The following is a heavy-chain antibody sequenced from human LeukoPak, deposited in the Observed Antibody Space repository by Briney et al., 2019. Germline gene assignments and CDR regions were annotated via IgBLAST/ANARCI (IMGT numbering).Heavy chain of an antibody. Sequence: SETLSLTCAVYGGSFSGYYWSWIRQPPGKGLEWIGEINHSGSTNYNPSLKSRVTISVDTSKNQFSLKLSCVTAADTAVYYCARAALIAVAGRKGGYFAYWGQGTLVTVSS. V-gene: IGHV4-34*01. D-gene: IGHD6-19*01. CDR2: INHSGST. CDR3: ARAALIAVAGRKGGYFAY. CDR1: GGSFSGYY. J-gene: IGHJ4*02.